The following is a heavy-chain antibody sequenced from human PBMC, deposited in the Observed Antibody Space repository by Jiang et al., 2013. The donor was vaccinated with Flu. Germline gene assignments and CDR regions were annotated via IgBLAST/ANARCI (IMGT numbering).Heavy chain of an antibody. Sequence: AEVKKPGESLKIACKGSGYKFSSYWIGWVRQMPGKGLEWMGIINPGDSDIRYSPSFRGQVTISADKSISTAYLQWSSLKASDTAMYYCAGPLGGKYELSPKTGYYFDFWGQGTLVTVSS. J-gene: IGHJ4*02. CDR1: GYKFSSYW. CDR3: AGPLGGKYELSPKTGYYFDF. V-gene: IGHV5-51*03. D-gene: IGHD3-16*01. CDR2: INPGDSDI.